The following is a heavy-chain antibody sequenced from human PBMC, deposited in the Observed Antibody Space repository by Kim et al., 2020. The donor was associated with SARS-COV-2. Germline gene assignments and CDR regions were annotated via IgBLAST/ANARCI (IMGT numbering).Heavy chain of an antibody. V-gene: IGHV1-3*01. J-gene: IGHJ5*02. CDR2: INAGNGNT. Sequence: ASVKVSCKASGYTFTSYAMHWVRQAPGQRLEWMGWINAGNGNTKYSQKFQGRVTITRDTSASTAYMELSSLRSEDTAVYYCARALYYYDSSGYLFQYNWFDPWGQGTLVTVSS. D-gene: IGHD3-22*01. CDR1: GYTFTSYA. CDR3: ARALYYYDSSGYLFQYNWFDP.